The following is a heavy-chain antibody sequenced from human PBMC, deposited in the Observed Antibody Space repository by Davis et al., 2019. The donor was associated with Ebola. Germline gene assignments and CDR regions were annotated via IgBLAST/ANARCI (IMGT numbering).Heavy chain of an antibody. J-gene: IGHJ6*02. CDR1: GGSISSGDYY. CDR2: IYYSGST. Sequence: SETLSLTCTVSGGSISSGDYYWSWIRQPPGKGLEWIGYIYYSGSTNYNPSLKSRVTISVDTSKNQFSLKLSSVTAADTAVYYCARARDSSSWKGYYYYGMDVWGQGTTVTVSS. CDR3: ARARDSSSWKGYYYYGMDV. D-gene: IGHD6-13*01. V-gene: IGHV4-61*08.